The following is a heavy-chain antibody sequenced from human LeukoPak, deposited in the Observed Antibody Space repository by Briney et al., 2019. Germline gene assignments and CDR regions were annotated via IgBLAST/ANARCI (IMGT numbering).Heavy chain of an antibody. D-gene: IGHD3-10*01. Sequence: ASVKVSCKASGYTFTSYDINWVRQATGQGLEWMGWISAYNGDTNYAQKLQGRVTMTTDTSTTTAYMELRSLRSDDTAVYYCASTSSKSYYTFTYWGQGTLVTVSS. J-gene: IGHJ4*02. V-gene: IGHV1-18*01. CDR3: ASTSSKSYYTFTY. CDR1: GYTFTSYD. CDR2: ISAYNGDT.